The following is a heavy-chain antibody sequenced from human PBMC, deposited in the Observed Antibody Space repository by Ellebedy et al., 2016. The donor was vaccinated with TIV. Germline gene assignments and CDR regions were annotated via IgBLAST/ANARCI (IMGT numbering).Heavy chain of an antibody. CDR3: EREYYHDSSGLNY. V-gene: IGHV3-30*03. CDR2: ISNDGNKK. Sequence: GESLKISCEASGFTFSNYRIHWVRQAPGKGLEWVAMISNDGNKKYYTDSVKGRFTISRDNSKSTLYLQMNSLRPEDTAVYYCEREYYHDSSGLNYWGQGSLVTVSS. CDR1: GFTFSNYR. D-gene: IGHD3-22*01. J-gene: IGHJ4*02.